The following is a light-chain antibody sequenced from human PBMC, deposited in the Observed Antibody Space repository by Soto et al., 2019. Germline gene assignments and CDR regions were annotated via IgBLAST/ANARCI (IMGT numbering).Light chain of an antibody. Sequence: DIQMTQSPSTLSASVGDRVTITCRASQNIGNWLAWYQQKPGKTPDLLIYDASSLESGVPLRFSGSGSGTEFSLTISSLHPEDFATFYCQQTYGMGTFGHGTKVDIK. V-gene: IGKV1-5*01. J-gene: IGKJ1*01. CDR2: DAS. CDR1: QNIGNW. CDR3: QQTYGMGT.